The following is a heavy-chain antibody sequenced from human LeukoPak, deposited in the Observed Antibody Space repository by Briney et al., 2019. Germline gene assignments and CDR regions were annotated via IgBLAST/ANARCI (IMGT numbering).Heavy chain of an antibody. V-gene: IGHV4-34*01. CDR3: ARRLLRYFDWLLVTAFDY. Sequence: SETLSLTCAVYGGSLSGYYWSWIRQPPGKGLEWIGEINHSGSTNYNPSLKSRVTISVDTSKNQFSLKLSSVTAADTAVYYCARRLLRYFDWLLVTAFDYWGQGTLVTVSS. CDR2: INHSGST. J-gene: IGHJ4*02. CDR1: GGSLSGYY. D-gene: IGHD3-9*01.